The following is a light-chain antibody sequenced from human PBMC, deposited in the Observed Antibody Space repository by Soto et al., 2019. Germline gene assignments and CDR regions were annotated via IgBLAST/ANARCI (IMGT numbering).Light chain of an antibody. CDR3: MQSIQLQYT. CDR1: QSLLYSNGKTY. J-gene: IGKJ2*01. Sequence: DIVMTQTPLSLSVTPGQPASISCKSSQSLLYSNGKTYLYWYLQKPGQPPQLLMYEVSNRFSVVTDRFRGSMSGTEFTVKISRVEAEDVGVYYCMQSIQLQYTSGQGTKLEIK. V-gene: IGKV2D-29*01. CDR2: EVS.